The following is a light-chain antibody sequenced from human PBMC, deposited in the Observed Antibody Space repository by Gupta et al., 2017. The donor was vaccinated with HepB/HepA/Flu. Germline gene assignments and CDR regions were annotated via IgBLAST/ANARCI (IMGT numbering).Light chain of an antibody. Sequence: YVLTQPPSVSVAPGETARITWGGNNIGSKSVHWYHQKPGQSPVLIIFYDSGRPSGIPERFFGSNSGSTATLTISRVEAGDEADYYCQVWDSSSDRPVFGTGSKVTVL. CDR3: QVWDSSSDRPV. J-gene: IGLJ1*01. CDR1: NIGSKS. CDR2: YDS. V-gene: IGLV3-21*04.